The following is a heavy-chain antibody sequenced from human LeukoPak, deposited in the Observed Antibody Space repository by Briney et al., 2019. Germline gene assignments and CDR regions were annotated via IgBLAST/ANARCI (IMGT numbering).Heavy chain of an antibody. Sequence: GASVKVSCKASGYTFTSYAMHWVRQAPGQRLEWMGWINTGNGNTKYSQKFQGRVTITRDTSASTAYMELSSLRSEDTAVYYCASERDALGATWSYFDYWGQGTLVTVSS. CDR3: ASERDALGATWSYFDY. V-gene: IGHV1-3*04. CDR2: INTGNGNT. J-gene: IGHJ4*02. CDR1: GYTFTSYA. D-gene: IGHD1-26*01.